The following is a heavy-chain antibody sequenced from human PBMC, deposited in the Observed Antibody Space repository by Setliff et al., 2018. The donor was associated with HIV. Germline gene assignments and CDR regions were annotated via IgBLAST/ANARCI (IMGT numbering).Heavy chain of an antibody. CDR3: ARLGRAIDDGGSSLRLDF. D-gene: IGHD2-15*01. V-gene: IGHV4-61*02. Sequence: SETLSLTCSVSGASINKGSYFWSWIRQPAGKGLEWIGRIYTSGDTDYNPSLKSRVTISIDTSNTRFSLWLRSVTAADTATYFCARLGRAIDDGGSSLRLDFWGQGMLVTVPQ. CDR2: IYTSGDT. J-gene: IGHJ4*02. CDR1: GASINKGSYF.